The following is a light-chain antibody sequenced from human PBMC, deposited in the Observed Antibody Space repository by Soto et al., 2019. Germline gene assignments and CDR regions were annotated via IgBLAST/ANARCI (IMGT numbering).Light chain of an antibody. V-gene: IGLV1-40*01. Sequence: QSVLTQPPSVSGAPGQRVTISCTGSSSNIGAGYDVHWYQQLPGTAPKVLISGNNNRPSGVPDRFSGSKSGTSASLAITGLQAEDEADYYCQSYDSSLSGYVFGTGTKLTVL. CDR3: QSYDSSLSGYV. J-gene: IGLJ1*01. CDR2: GNN. CDR1: SSNIGAGYD.